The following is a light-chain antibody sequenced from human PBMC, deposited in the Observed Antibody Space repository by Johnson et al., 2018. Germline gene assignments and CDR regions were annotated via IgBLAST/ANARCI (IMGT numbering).Light chain of an antibody. CDR1: SSNIGNNY. CDR3: GTWDSSLSAGNV. V-gene: IGLV1-51*02. J-gene: IGLJ1*01. CDR2: ENN. Sequence: QSVLTQPPSVSAAPGQKVTISCSGSSSNIGNNYVSWYQQLPGTAPKLLIHENNKRPSGIPDRFSGSKSGTSATLAITGLHTRDEADYYCGTWDSSLSAGNVFGTGTKVTVL.